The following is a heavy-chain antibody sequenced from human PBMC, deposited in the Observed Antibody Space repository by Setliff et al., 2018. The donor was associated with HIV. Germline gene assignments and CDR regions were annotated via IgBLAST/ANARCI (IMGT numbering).Heavy chain of an antibody. V-gene: IGHV1-18*01. CDR1: GYTFTSYG. Sequence: ASVKVSCKPSGYTFTSYGLSWVRQAPGQGLEWMGWISTYSDETSSSQNIQGRLTMTTDTSTGTAYMELRSLRSDDTAVYYCARDVEHMMDVWGQGTTVTVSS. J-gene: IGHJ6*02. CDR2: ISTYSDET. CDR3: ARDVEHMMDV.